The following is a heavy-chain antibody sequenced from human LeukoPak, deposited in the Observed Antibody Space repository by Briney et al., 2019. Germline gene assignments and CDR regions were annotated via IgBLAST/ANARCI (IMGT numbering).Heavy chain of an antibody. CDR1: GFIFRNYA. CDR3: ARDLGPQTYDILAGYYNVPGY. V-gene: IGHV3-30*03. J-gene: IGHJ4*02. D-gene: IGHD3-9*01. Sequence: RGSLRLSCVASGFIFRNYAMHWVRQAPGKGLEWVAVISYDGTNKSYADSVKGRFTISRDNSQDTLYLQMNSLRAEDTAVYYCARDLGPQTYDILAGYYNVPGYWGQGTLVPVSS. CDR2: ISYDGTNK.